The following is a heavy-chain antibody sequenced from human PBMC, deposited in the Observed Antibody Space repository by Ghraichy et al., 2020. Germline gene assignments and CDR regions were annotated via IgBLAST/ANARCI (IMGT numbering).Heavy chain of an antibody. Sequence: GESLNISCAASGFTFSSYGMHWVRQAPGKGLEWVAVISYDGSNKYYADSVKGRFTISRDNSKNPLYLQMNSLRAEDTAVYYCAKDMEVMVAGTGNLDYWGQGTLVTVSS. CDR2: ISYDGSNK. V-gene: IGHV3-30*18. J-gene: IGHJ4*02. CDR1: GFTFSSYG. CDR3: AKDMEVMVAGTGNLDY. D-gene: IGHD6-19*01.